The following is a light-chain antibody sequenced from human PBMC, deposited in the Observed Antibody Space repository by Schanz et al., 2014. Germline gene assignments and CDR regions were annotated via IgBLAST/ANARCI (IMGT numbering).Light chain of an antibody. Sequence: DIQMAQSPSSLSASVGDRVTLTCRASQSISSYLNWYQQKPGKAPKLLIYAASSLQSGVPSRFSGSGSGTDFTLTISSLQPDDFASYYCQHYNSYPWTFGQGTKVEIK. CDR3: QHYNSYPWT. V-gene: IGKV1-39*01. J-gene: IGKJ1*01. CDR2: AAS. CDR1: QSISSY.